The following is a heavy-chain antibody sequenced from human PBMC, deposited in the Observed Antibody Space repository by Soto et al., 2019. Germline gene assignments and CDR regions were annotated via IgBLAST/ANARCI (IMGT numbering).Heavy chain of an antibody. CDR1: EFTFSNYW. J-gene: IGHJ4*02. V-gene: IGHV3-7*03. CDR2: IKGDGSEQ. Sequence: TGGSLRLSCVASEFTFSNYWMNWVRQAPGKGLEWVANIKGDGSEQHYVDSVKGRFTSSRDNAKSSLYLQMNTLKAEDTAIYYCASHGDICSGSDCYRYFNYWRQGTLVTVSS. D-gene: IGHD5-12*01. CDR3: ASHGDICSGSDCYRYFNY.